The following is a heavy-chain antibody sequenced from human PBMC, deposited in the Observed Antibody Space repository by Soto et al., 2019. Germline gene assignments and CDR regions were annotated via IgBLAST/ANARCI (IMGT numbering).Heavy chain of an antibody. CDR3: VRGDYYSYYMDV. V-gene: IGHV4-39*01. D-gene: IGHD3-10*01. Sequence: SETLSLTCTVSGGSISSSSYYWGWIRQPPGKGLEWIGSIYYSGSTYYNPSLKSRVTISVDTSKNQFSLKLSSVTAADTAVYYCVRGDYYSYYMDVWGKGPTVTVSS. CDR1: GGSISSSSYY. J-gene: IGHJ6*03. CDR2: IYYSGST.